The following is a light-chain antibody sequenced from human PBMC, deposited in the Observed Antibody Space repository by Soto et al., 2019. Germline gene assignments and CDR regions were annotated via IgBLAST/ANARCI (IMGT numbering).Light chain of an antibody. CDR1: QSVRSH. J-gene: IGKJ1*01. V-gene: IGKV3-20*01. CDR3: QQYGSSPRT. CDR2: EAS. Sequence: EIVLTQSPATLSLSPGERATLSCRGSQSVRSHLVWYQQKPGQAPRLLIYEASNRATGIPARFSGSGSGTDFTLTISRLEPEDFAVYYCQQYGSSPRTFGQGTKWIS.